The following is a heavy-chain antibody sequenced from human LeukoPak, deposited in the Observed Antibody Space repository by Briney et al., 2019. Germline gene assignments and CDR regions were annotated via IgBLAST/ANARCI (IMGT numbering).Heavy chain of an antibody. CDR3: AKDPAPPPGYCRGGSCYDYFDY. D-gene: IGHD2-15*01. V-gene: IGHV3-23*01. Sequence: PGGSLRLSCAASGFTFSSYAMSWVRQAPGKGLEWVSAISGSGGSTYYADSVKGRFTISRDNSKNALYLQMNSLRAEDKAGYYCAKDPAPPPGYCRGGSCYDYFDYWGQGTLVTVSS. CDR1: GFTFSSYA. J-gene: IGHJ4*02. CDR2: ISGSGGST.